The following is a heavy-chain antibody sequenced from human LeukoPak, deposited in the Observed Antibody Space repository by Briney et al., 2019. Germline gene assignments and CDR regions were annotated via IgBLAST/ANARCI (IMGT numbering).Heavy chain of an antibody. J-gene: IGHJ4*02. CDR3: ARERYYYGSGSLLDY. CDR2: INSDGSST. CDR1: GFTFSSYW. V-gene: IGHV3-74*01. Sequence: GGSLRLSCAASGFTFSSYWMHWVRQAPGKGLVWVSRINSDGSSTSSADSVKGRFTISRDNAKNKLYLQMNSLRAEDTAVYYCARERYYYGSGSLLDYWGQGTLVTVSS. D-gene: IGHD3-10*01.